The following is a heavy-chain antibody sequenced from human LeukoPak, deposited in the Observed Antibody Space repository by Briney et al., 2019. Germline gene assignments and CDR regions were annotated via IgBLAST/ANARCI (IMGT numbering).Heavy chain of an antibody. J-gene: IGHJ6*02. D-gene: IGHD2-2*01. Sequence: PSETLSLTCTVSGGSISSYYWSWIRQPPGKGLEWIGYIYYSGSTNYNPSLKSRVTMSVDTSKNQFSLKLNSVTAADTAVYYCAKASTYCSSTSCYYYGMDVWGQGTTVTVSS. CDR2: IYYSGST. CDR3: AKASTYCSSTSCYYYGMDV. CDR1: GGSISSYY. V-gene: IGHV4-59*01.